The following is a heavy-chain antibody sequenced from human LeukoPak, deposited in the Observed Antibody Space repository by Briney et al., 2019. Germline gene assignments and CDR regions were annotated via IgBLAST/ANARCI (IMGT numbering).Heavy chain of an antibody. CDR2: ISSSSSYI. V-gene: IGHV3-21*01. Sequence: PGGSLRLSCAASGFTFSSYSMNWVRQAPGKGLEWVSSISSSSSYIYYADSVKGRFTISRDNAKNSLYLQMNSLRAEDTAVYYCARDNEPRGYDILTGVDYWGQGTLVTVSS. CDR1: GFTFSSYS. D-gene: IGHD3-9*01. J-gene: IGHJ4*02. CDR3: ARDNEPRGYDILTGVDY.